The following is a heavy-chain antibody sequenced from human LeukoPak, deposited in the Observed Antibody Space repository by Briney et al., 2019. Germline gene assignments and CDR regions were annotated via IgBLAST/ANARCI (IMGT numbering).Heavy chain of an antibody. D-gene: IGHD1-26*01. CDR3: TTRAAKLVGVPDY. CDR1: GFTFSGSA. CDR2: IRSKANSYAT. J-gene: IGHJ4*02. Sequence: GGSLRLSCAASGFTFSGSAMHWVRQASGKGLEWVGRIRSKANSYATAYAASVKGRFTISRDNSKNTAYLQMNSLKTEDTAVYYCTTRAAKLVGVPDYWGQGTLVTVSS. V-gene: IGHV3-73*01.